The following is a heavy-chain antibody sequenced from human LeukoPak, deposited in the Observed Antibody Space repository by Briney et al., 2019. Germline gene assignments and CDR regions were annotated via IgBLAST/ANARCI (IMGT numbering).Heavy chain of an antibody. Sequence: PSETLSLTCTVSGGSISSRSYYWGWIRQPPGKGLEWIGSIYYSGSTYYNPSLNSRVTISVDTSKNQFSLKLRSVTAADTAVYYRARRDMTAVTAYAFDIWGQGTMVTVSS. CDR3: ARRDMTAVTAYAFDI. V-gene: IGHV4-39*01. J-gene: IGHJ3*02. CDR1: GGSISSRSYY. D-gene: IGHD4-11*01. CDR2: IYYSGST.